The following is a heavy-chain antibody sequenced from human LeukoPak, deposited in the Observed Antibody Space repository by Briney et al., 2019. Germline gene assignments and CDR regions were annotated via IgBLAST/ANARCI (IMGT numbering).Heavy chain of an antibody. Sequence: GGSLRLSCATSGFTVSSNYMSWVRQVRQAPGEGLEWVSIIYSDGSTYYADSVKGRFTISRDNSKNTLYPQMNSLRAEDTAVYYCARVRVTFGAEDYFDYWGQGTLVTVSS. CDR1: GFTVSSNY. V-gene: IGHV3-53*01. D-gene: IGHD3-16*01. J-gene: IGHJ4*02. CDR2: IYSDGST. CDR3: ARVRVTFGAEDYFDY.